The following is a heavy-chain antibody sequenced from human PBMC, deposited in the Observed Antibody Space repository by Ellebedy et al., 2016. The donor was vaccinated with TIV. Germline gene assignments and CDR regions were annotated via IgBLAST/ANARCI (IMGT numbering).Heavy chain of an antibody. D-gene: IGHD6-13*01. CDR2: ISGSGGST. V-gene: IGHV3-23*01. J-gene: IGHJ4*02. CDR1: GFTFSSYA. CDR3: AKLYSSWYPIDY. Sequence: GESLKISCAASGFTFSSYAMSWVRQAPGKGLEWVSAISGSGGSTYYADSVKGRFTISRDNSKNTLYLQMNSLRAEDTAVYYCAKLYSSWYPIDYWGQGTLVTVSS.